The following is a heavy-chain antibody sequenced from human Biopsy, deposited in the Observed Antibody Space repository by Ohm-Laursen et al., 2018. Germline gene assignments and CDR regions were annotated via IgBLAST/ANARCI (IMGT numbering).Heavy chain of an antibody. D-gene: IGHD3-9*01. CDR3: ATVPDYPSIDGYYGLDL. V-gene: IGHV1-2*02. CDR1: GYTFAGYY. Sequence: ASVKVSCKASGYTFAGYYLHWVRQAPGHGLEWMGWINPTIGNANYAQSFQGRLTVTRDTSISTAYMELTSLTFDDTAIYYCATVPDYPSIDGYYGLDLWGQGTTVIVSS. J-gene: IGHJ6*02. CDR2: INPTIGNA.